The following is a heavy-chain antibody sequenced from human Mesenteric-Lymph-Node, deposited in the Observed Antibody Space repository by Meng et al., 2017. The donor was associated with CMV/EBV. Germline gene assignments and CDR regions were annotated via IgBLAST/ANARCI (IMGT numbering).Heavy chain of an antibody. CDR2: IRSKTDKYAT. J-gene: IGHJ5*02. CDR1: GFSLSGSS. CDR3: TRQGGYWFDP. D-gene: IGHD2-15*01. V-gene: IGHV3-73*01. Sequence: GESLKISCVASGFSLSGSSVHWVRRPFGKGLEWVGHIRSKTDKYATAYSASLQGRFTISRDDSKNTAYLQMNDLKTEDTAVYYCTRQGGYWFDPWGRGTLVTVSS.